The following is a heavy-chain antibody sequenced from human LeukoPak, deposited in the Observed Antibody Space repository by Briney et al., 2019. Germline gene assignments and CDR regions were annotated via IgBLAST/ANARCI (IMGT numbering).Heavy chain of an antibody. CDR3: ARTYYDFWSGYYTRNYYYSGMDV. CDR2: IIPILGIA. CDR1: GGTFSSYA. V-gene: IGHV1-69*04. Sequence: SVTVSSKASGGTFSSYAIIWVRQAPGQGLEWMGRIIPILGIANYAQEFQGRVTITADKSTSTAYMELSSLSAEDTAVYYCARTYYDFWSGYYTRNYYYSGMDVWGQGTPVTVSS. J-gene: IGHJ6*02. D-gene: IGHD3-3*01.